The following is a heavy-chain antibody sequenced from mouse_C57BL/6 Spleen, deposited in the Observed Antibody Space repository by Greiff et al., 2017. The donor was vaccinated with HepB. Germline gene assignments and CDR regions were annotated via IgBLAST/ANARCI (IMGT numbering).Heavy chain of an antibody. CDR2: ISDGGSYT. D-gene: IGHD1-1*01. CDR1: GFTFSSYA. V-gene: IGHV5-4*01. J-gene: IGHJ2*01. Sequence: EVQLVESGGGLVKPGGSLKLSCAASGFTFSSYAMSWVRQTPEKRLEWVATISDGGSYTYYPDNVKGRFTISRDNAKNNLYLQMSHLKSEDTAMYYCAREVYYYGSPYYFDYWGQGTTLTVSS. CDR3: AREVYYYGSPYYFDY.